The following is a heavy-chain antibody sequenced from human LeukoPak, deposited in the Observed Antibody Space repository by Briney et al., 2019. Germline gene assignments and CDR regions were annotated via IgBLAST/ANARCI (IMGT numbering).Heavy chain of an antibody. CDR2: ISYDGSNK. V-gene: IGHV3-30-3*01. CDR3: ARVPRYYYDSSGYLDY. J-gene: IGHJ4*02. CDR1: GSTFSSYA. D-gene: IGHD3-22*01. Sequence: PGGSLRLSCAASGSTFSSYAMHWVRQAPGKGLEWVAVISYDGSNKYYADSVKGRFTISRDNSKNTLYLQMNSLRAEDTAVYYCARVPRYYYDSSGYLDYWGQGTLVTVSS.